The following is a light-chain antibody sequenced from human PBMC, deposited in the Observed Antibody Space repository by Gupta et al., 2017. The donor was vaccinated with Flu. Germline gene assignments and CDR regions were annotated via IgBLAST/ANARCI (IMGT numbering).Light chain of an antibody. CDR1: SSNIGSNT. Sequence: SVMTQPPSASETPGQRVTISCSGSSSNIGSNTVNWYQQLPGTAPKLLIYSNNQRPSGVPDRFSGSKSGTSASLAISGLQSEDEADYYCAAWDDSLNGHVVFGGGTKLTVL. J-gene: IGLJ2*01. CDR3: AAWDDSLNGHVV. V-gene: IGLV1-44*01. CDR2: SNN.